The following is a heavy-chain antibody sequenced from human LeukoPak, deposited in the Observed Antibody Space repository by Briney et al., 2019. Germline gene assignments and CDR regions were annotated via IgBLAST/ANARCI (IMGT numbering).Heavy chain of an antibody. Sequence: GGSLRLSCAASGFTFSDYYMSWIRQAPGKGLEWVSYISSSGSTIYYADSVKGRFTISRDNAKNSLYLQMNSLRAEDTAEYYCARDPMTHTSSWPYWYFDLWGRGTLVTVSS. CDR1: GFTFSDYY. CDR2: ISSSGSTI. D-gene: IGHD6-13*01. J-gene: IGHJ2*01. CDR3: ARDPMTHTSSWPYWYFDL. V-gene: IGHV3-11*04.